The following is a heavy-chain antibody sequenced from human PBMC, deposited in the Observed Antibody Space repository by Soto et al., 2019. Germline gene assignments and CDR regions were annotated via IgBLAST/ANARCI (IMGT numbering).Heavy chain of an antibody. CDR1: GLTFSSFS. CDR2: ISSSSSTI. V-gene: IGHV3-48*01. Sequence: PGGSLRLSCAASGLTFSSFSMNWVRQAPGKGLEWVSYISSSSSTIYYADSVKGRFTISRDNAKNPLYLQMNSLRAEDTAVYYCTREWCSGGACYPPVFDYWGLGTLVTVSS. J-gene: IGHJ4*02. D-gene: IGHD2-21*01. CDR3: TREWCSGGACYPPVFDY.